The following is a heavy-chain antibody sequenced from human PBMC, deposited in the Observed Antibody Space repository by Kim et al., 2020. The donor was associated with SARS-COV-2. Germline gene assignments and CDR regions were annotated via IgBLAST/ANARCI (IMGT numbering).Heavy chain of an antibody. CDR2: IIPIFGTA. D-gene: IGHD4-17*01. V-gene: IGHV1-69*13. Sequence: SVKVSCKASGGTFSSYAISWVRQAPGQGLEWMGGIIPIFGTANYAQKFQGRVTITADESTSTAYMELSSLRSEDTAVYYCAIGESDGDYSHWYFDLWGRGTLVTVSS. J-gene: IGHJ2*01. CDR3: AIGESDGDYSHWYFDL. CDR1: GGTFSSYA.